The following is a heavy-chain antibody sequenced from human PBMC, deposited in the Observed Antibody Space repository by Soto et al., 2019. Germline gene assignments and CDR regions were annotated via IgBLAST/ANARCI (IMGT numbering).Heavy chain of an antibody. CDR3: AKDRSAAAYYFDF. V-gene: IGHV3-9*01. CDR2: ISWNSVNI. Sequence: EVQLVESGGGLVQPGRSLRLSCAASGFTFVDYAIHWVRQAPGKGLEWVSGISWNSVNIGYADSVKGRFIISRDNAKNSVYLQMNSLRAEDTALYYCAKDRSAAAYYFDFWGQGTLVTVSS. J-gene: IGHJ4*02. D-gene: IGHD6-13*01. CDR1: GFTFVDYA.